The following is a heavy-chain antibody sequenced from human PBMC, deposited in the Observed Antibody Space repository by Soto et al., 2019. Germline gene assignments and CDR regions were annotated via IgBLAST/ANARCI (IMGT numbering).Heavy chain of an antibody. CDR1: GGTFSSYA. J-gene: IGHJ6*02. CDR3: ARDSTDIVVTLPHGMDV. D-gene: IGHD2-15*01. Sequence: SVKVSCKASGGTFSSYAISWVRQAPGQGLEWMGGIIPIFGTANYAQKFQGRVTITADESTSTAYMELSSLRSEDTAVYYCARDSTDIVVTLPHGMDVWGQGTTVTVS. V-gene: IGHV1-69*13. CDR2: IIPIFGTA.